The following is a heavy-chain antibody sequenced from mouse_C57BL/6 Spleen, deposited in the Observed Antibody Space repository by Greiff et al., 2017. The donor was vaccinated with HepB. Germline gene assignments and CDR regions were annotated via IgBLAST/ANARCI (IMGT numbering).Heavy chain of an antibody. CDR3: ARRPLYYGYGWYFDV. CDR1: GYTFTSYW. D-gene: IGHD2-2*01. CDR2: IYPGSGST. V-gene: IGHV1-55*01. Sequence: LQPGAELVKPGASVKMSCKASGYTFTSYWITWVKQRRGQGLEWIGDIYPGSGSTNYNEKFKSKATLTVDTSSSTAYMQLSSLTSEDSAVYYCARRPLYYGYGWYFDVWGKGTTVTVSS. J-gene: IGHJ1*03.